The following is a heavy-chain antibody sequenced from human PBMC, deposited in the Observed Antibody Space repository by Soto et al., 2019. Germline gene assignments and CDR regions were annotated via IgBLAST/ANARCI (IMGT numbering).Heavy chain of an antibody. CDR1: GGTFSSYA. CDR2: IIPIFGTA. V-gene: IGHV1-69*13. D-gene: IGHD2-21*02. CDR3: ARALWVVTATLDY. Sequence: SVKVSCKASGGTFSSYAISWVRQAPGQGLEWMGGIIPIFGTANYAHKFQGRVTITADESTSTAYMELSSLRSEDTAVYYCARALWVVTATLDYWGQGTLVTVSS. J-gene: IGHJ4*02.